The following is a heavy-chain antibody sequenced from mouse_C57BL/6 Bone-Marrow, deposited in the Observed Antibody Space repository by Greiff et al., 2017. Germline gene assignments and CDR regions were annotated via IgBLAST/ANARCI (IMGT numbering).Heavy chain of an antibody. CDR1: GYTFTSYG. V-gene: IGHV1-81*01. Sequence: VQLQQSGAELARPGASVKLSCKASGYTFTSYGISWVKQRTGQGLEWIGEIYPRSGNTYYNEKFKGKATLTADKSSSTAYMALRSLTSEDSAVYFCARERAYYSNQDSMDYWGQGTSVTVSS. J-gene: IGHJ4*01. D-gene: IGHD2-5*01. CDR3: ARERAYYSNQDSMDY. CDR2: IYPRSGNT.